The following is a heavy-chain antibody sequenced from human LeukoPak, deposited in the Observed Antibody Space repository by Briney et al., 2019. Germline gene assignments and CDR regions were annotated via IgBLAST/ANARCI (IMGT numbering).Heavy chain of an antibody. Sequence: PEGSLRLSCAASGFTFSTYWMPWFRQAPGKGLVWVSRLKSDGSTNYADSVKGRFTISRDNAKNTVSLQMNSLRAEDTGVYYCARAPSEIGGYYPEYFRHWGQGTLVTVSS. CDR1: GFTFSTYW. V-gene: IGHV3-74*01. CDR2: LKSDGST. J-gene: IGHJ1*01. D-gene: IGHD3-22*01. CDR3: ARAPSEIGGYYPEYFRH.